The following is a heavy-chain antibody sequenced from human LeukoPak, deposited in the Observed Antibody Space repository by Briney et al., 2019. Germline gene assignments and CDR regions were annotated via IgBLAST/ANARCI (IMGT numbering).Heavy chain of an antibody. CDR1: GDSISTYY. CDR3: ARRVRRWFDP. V-gene: IGHV4-59*01. CDR2: IYYRVTS. Sequence: SETLSLTCTVSGDSISTYYWSWIRQPPGKGLEWIGYIYYRVTSDYNPSLKSRVTMSVDMSTRQISLKLSSVTAADTAVYYCARRVRRWFDPWGQGTLVTVSS. J-gene: IGHJ5*02.